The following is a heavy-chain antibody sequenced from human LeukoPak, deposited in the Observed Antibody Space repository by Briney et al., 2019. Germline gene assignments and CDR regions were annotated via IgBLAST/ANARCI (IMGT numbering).Heavy chain of an antibody. V-gene: IGHV3-74*01. CDR3: AKDYVLMVYATVPLWFDP. Sequence: GGSLRLSCAASGFTFTTYWMHWVRQVPGKGLVWFSRINNDGSSTSYADSVKGRFTISRDNSKNTLYLQMNSLRAEDTAVYYCAKDYVLMVYATVPLWFDPWGQGTLVTVSS. CDR1: GFTFTTYW. CDR2: INNDGSST. J-gene: IGHJ5*02. D-gene: IGHD2-8*01.